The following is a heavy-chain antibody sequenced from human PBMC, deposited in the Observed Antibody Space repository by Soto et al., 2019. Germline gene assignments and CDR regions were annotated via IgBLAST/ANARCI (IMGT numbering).Heavy chain of an antibody. CDR2: IYYSGST. Sequence: NPSETLSLTCTVSGGSISSGDYYWSWIRQPPGKGLEWIGYIYYSGSTYYNPSLKSRVTISVDTSKNQFSLKLSSVTAADTAVYYCARVGSMVRGVIWFDPWGQGTLVTVSS. CDR3: ARVGSMVRGVIWFDP. CDR1: GGSISSGDYY. J-gene: IGHJ5*02. V-gene: IGHV4-30-4*01. D-gene: IGHD3-10*01.